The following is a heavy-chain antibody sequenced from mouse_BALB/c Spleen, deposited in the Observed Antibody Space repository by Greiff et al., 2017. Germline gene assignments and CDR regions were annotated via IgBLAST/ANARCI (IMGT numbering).Heavy chain of an antibody. J-gene: IGHJ4*01. CDR3: ARERDDYGNYGDAMDY. Sequence: VQLQQSGAELAKPGASVKMSCKASGYTFTSYWMHWVKQRPGQGLEWIGYINPSTGYTEYNQKFKDKATLTADKSSSTAYMQLSSLTSEDSAVYYCARERDDYGNYGDAMDYWGQGTSVTVSS. CDR2: INPSTGYT. V-gene: IGHV1-7*01. D-gene: IGHD2-1*01. CDR1: GYTFTSYW.